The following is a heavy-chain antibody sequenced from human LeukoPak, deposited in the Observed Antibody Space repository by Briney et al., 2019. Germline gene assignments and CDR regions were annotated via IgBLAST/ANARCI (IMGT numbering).Heavy chain of an antibody. J-gene: IGHJ4*02. CDR1: GFTFSGYW. CDR2: IKKDGDEK. V-gene: IGHV3-7*01. D-gene: IGHD3-9*01. Sequence: GGSLRLSCAASGFTFSGYWMTWVRQAPGKGLEWVANIKKDGDEKYYVDSVKGRFTISRDNARNSLYLQMNSLRAEDTAVYYCARGYFDFDYWGQGTLVTVSS. CDR3: ARGYFDFDY.